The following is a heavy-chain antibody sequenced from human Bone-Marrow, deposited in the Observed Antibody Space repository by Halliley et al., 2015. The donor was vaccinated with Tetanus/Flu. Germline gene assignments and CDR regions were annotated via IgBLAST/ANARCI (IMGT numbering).Heavy chain of an antibody. Sequence: TLSLTCTVSGVSLTSSGYYWGWIRQPPGKGLEWIGSLYYSGSTYYNPPLKRRVSISVDTSKNHLSLNLNSVTAADTAVYYCARHFRHWLFEYWGQGALVTVSS. CDR2: LYYSGST. V-gene: IGHV4-39*01. D-gene: IGHD3-22*01. J-gene: IGHJ4*02. CDR3: ARHFRHWLFEY. CDR1: GVSLTSSGYY.